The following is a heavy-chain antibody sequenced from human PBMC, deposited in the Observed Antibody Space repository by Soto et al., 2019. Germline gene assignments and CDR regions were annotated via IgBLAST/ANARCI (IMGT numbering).Heavy chain of an antibody. CDR2: IWYDGSNK. V-gene: IGHV3-33*01. CDR1: GFTFSNYG. D-gene: IGHD5-12*01. Sequence: PGGSLRLSCAASGFTFSNYGMHWVRQAPGKGLEWVAVIWYDGSNKYYADSVKGRFTISRDDSRDTLYLQMSSLRPEGTAVYYCARDHSGYYFDYWGQGTLVTVSS. J-gene: IGHJ4*02. CDR3: ARDHSGYYFDY.